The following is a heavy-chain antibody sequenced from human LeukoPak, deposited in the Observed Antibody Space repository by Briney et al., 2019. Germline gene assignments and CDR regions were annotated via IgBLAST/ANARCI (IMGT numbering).Heavy chain of an antibody. V-gene: IGHV3-20*04. Sequence: PGGSLRLSCAASGFTFDDYGMSWVRQAPGKGLEWVSGINWNGGSTGYADSVKGRFTISRDNSKNTLYLQMNSLRAEDTAVYYCAKHSYRVDSFTDYWGQGTLVTVSS. CDR2: INWNGGST. J-gene: IGHJ4*02. D-gene: IGHD5-12*01. CDR3: AKHSYRVDSFTDY. CDR1: GFTFDDYG.